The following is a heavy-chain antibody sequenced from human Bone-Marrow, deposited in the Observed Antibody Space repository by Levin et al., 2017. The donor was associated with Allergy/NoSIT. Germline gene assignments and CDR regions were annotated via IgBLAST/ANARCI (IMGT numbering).Heavy chain of an antibody. CDR3: ARAHMKYYGSGSYLYNSVDP. J-gene: IGHJ5*02. CDR1: GFSFDAYG. V-gene: IGHV3-20*04. CDR2: ISGNGGST. D-gene: IGHD3-10*01. Sequence: AGGSLRLSCAASGFSFDAYGMTWVRQGPGKGLEWVSGISGNGGSTGYGDSVKGRFTISRDNAQNLLYLQMNSLRPEDTAFYYCARAHMKYYGSGSYLYNSVDPWGQGTLVTVSS.